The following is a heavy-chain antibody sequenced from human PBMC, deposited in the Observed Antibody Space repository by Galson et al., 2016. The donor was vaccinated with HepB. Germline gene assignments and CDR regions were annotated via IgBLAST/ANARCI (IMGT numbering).Heavy chain of an antibody. CDR2: ISHSGKTI. D-gene: IGHD2-21*02. CDR1: GFGLGDYH. CDR3: ARFPSYCGDGCFSGYLQH. Sequence: SLRLSCAASGFGLGDYHMRWIRQTPGKGLEWVSYISHSGKTIFYADSVKGRFAISRENAKNSLYLQMNSLRDEDTAFYYCARFPSYCGDGCFSGYLQHWGQGTLVIVSS. J-gene: IGHJ1*01. V-gene: IGHV3-11*01.